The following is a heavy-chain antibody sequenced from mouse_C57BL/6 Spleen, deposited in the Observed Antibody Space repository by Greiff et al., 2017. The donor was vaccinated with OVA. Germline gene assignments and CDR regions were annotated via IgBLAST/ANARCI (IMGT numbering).Heavy chain of an antibody. J-gene: IGHJ2*01. CDR1: GFTFSDYG. Sequence: EVKVVESGGGLVKPGGSLKLSCAASGFTFSDYGMHWVRQAPEKGLEWVAYISSGSSSIYYADTVKGRFTISRDNAKNTLFLQMTSLRSEDTAMFYCTRGHDYYDFDYWGQGTTLTVSS. CDR2: ISSGSSSI. D-gene: IGHD1-1*01. CDR3: TRGHDYYDFDY. V-gene: IGHV5-17*01.